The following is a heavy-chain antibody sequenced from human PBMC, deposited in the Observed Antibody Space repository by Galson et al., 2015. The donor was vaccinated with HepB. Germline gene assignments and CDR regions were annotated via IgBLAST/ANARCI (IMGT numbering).Heavy chain of an antibody. CDR1: GFTVTANY. D-gene: IGHD2-15*01. J-gene: IGHJ4*02. V-gene: IGHV3-53*05. CDR3: ARGLFYCSGGSCYFYFDY. CDR2: IYSGGTT. Sequence: SLGLSCAASGFTVTANYMSWVRQAPGKGLEWVAVIYSGGTTDYADSVKGRFTISRDSSKNTLYLQMNSLKAEDTAMYYCARGLFYCSGGSCYFYFDYWGQGTQVTVSS.